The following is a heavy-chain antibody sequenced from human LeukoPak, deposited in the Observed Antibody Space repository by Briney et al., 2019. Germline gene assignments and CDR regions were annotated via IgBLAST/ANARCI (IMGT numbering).Heavy chain of an antibody. V-gene: IGHV3-30*02. Sequence: PGGSLTLSCAASGFTFSSYGLHWVRQAPGKGLEWVAFIRNDGSNDHYADSVKGRFTISRENSKNTLNLQMNSLRAEDTAVYFCAKDKGSGSYYGDTLQYWGEATLVAVSS. CDR1: GFTFSSYG. J-gene: IGHJ4*02. CDR2: IRNDGSND. CDR3: AKDKGSGSYYGDTLQY. D-gene: IGHD1-26*01.